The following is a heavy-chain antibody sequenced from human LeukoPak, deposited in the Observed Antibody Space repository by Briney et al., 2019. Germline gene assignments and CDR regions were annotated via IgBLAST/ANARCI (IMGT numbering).Heavy chain of an antibody. V-gene: IGHV3-21*01. J-gene: IGHJ4*02. CDR1: GFTFSSYS. Sequence: GGSLRLSCAASGFTFSSYSMNWVRQAPGKGLEWVSSISISSSYIYYADSVKGRLTISRDNAKNSLYLQMNSLRAEDTAVYYCARAVGATTVDYWGQGTLVTVSS. D-gene: IGHD1-26*01. CDR3: ARAVGATTVDY. CDR2: ISISSSYI.